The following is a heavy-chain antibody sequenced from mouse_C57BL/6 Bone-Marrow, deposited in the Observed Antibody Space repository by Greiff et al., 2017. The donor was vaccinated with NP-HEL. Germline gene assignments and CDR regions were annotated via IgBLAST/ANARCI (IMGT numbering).Heavy chain of an antibody. D-gene: IGHD1-1*01. CDR3: ARYVTTVVDWYFDV. CDR1: GYTFTDYN. J-gene: IGHJ1*03. CDR2: INPNNGGT. V-gene: IGHV1-18*01. Sequence: VQLQQSGPELVKPGASVKIPCKASGYTFTDYNMDWVKQSHGKSLEWIGDINPNNGGTIYNQKFKGKATLTVDKSSSTAYMELRSLTSEDTADYYCARYVTTVVDWYFDVWGTGTTVTVSS.